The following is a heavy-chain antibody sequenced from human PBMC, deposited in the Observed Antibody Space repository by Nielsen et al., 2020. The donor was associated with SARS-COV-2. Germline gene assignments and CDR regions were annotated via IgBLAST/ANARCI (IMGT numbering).Heavy chain of an antibody. D-gene: IGHD6-6*01. CDR2: FDPEDGET. CDR1: GYTLTELS. Sequence: ASVKVSCKVSGYTLTELSMHWVRQAPGKGLEWMGGFDPEDGETIYAQKFQGRVTMTEDTSTDTAYMELRSLRSDDTAVYYCARGVYSSSSWGFDYWGQGTLVTVSS. J-gene: IGHJ4*02. CDR3: ARGVYSSSSWGFDY. V-gene: IGHV1-24*01.